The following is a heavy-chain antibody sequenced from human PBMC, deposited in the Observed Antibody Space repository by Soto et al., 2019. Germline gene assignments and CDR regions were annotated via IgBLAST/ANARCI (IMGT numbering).Heavy chain of an antibody. D-gene: IGHD3-3*01. Sequence: SDTLSLTCACYVAPFIVYYWTGMRQPPGKGLEWIVEINHTGSTKYNPSLKSRVTISLDTSKNQFSLSLRSVTSADTAVYYCARGREIFGAVTPFEYWGQGTQVTVSS. CDR1: VAPFIVYY. V-gene: IGHV4-34*01. CDR3: ARGREIFGAVTPFEY. CDR2: INHTGST. J-gene: IGHJ4*02.